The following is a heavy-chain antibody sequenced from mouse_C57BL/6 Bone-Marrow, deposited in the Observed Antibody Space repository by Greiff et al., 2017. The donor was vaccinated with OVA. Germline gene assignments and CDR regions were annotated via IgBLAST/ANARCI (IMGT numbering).Heavy chain of an antibody. CDR1: GYTFTDYY. V-gene: IGHV1-19*01. CDR3: ARDMITTYFDY. J-gene: IGHJ2*01. Sequence: EVQLQESGPVLVKPGASVKMSCKASGYTFTDYYMNWVKQSHGKSLEWIGVINPYNGGTSYNQKFKGKATLTVDKSSSTAYMELNSLTSEDSAVYYCARDMITTYFDYWGQGTTLTVSS. D-gene: IGHD2-4*01. CDR2: INPYNGGT.